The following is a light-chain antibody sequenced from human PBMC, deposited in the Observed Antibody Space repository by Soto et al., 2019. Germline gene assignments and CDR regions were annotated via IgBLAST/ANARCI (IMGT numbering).Light chain of an antibody. J-gene: IGKJ1*01. V-gene: IGKV1-5*03. CDR3: QQYNYFSWT. CDR2: NAS. Sequence: DIQMTQSPSTLSASVGDRVTITCRASHSIGNWLTWYQQKPGKAPKLLIYNASFLESGVPSRFSGSGSGTEFTLTISSLQPDDFATYYCQQYNYFSWTFGQGTKVEIK. CDR1: HSIGNW.